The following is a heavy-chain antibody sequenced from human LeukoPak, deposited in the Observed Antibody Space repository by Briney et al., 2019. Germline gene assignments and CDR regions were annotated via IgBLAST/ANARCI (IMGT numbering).Heavy chain of an antibody. J-gene: IGHJ4*02. V-gene: IGHV1-2*02. CDR1: GYTFTGYY. CDR3: ARDRGVRGVIILDY. CDR2: INPNSGGT. D-gene: IGHD3-10*01. Sequence: ASVKVSCKASGYTFTGYYMHWVQQAPGQGLEWMGWINPNSGGTNYAQKFQGRVTMTRDTSISTAYMELSRLRSDDTAVYYCARDRGVRGVIILDYWGQGTLVTVSS.